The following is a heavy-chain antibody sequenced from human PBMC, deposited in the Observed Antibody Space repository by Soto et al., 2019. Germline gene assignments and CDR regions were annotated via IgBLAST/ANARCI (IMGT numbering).Heavy chain of an antibody. D-gene: IGHD6-19*01. CDR2: ISGSGGST. CDR1: GFTFSSYA. Sequence: EVQLLESGGGLVQPGGSLRLSCAASGFTFSSYALSWVRQAPGKGLEWVSAISGSGGSTYYADSVKGRFTISRDNSKNTLYLQMNSLRAEDTAVYYCAKDRAVAGTVDYWGQGTLVTVSS. CDR3: AKDRAVAGTVDY. V-gene: IGHV3-23*01. J-gene: IGHJ4*02.